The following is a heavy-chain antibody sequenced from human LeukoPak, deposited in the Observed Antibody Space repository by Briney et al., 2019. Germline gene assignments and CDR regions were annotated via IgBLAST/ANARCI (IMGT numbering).Heavy chain of an antibody. J-gene: IGHJ4*02. D-gene: IGHD2-15*01. CDR3: VRLGRCSGGHCLDDY. Sequence: PSETLSLTCTVSGDSINSYYWAWIRQPPGKGLEWIGFIHYSGSTTYNPSLKSRVTISIETSKTQFSLKLNSVTAADTAAYFCVRLGRCSGGHCLDDYWGQGTLVTVSS. V-gene: IGHV4-59*01. CDR1: GDSINSYY. CDR2: IHYSGST.